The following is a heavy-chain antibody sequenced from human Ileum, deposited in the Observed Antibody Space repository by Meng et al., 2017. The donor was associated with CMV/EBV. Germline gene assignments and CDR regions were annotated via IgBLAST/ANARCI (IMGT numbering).Heavy chain of an antibody. J-gene: IGHJ4*02. Sequence: QLQLQESAQGLVKPSEPLSLTSPAPGGSISSSSFYWGWIRQPPGTGLEWIGSIYYSGNTYYNPSLKSRLTISLDTSKNQFSLKLCPVTAADTAVYYCARVNHGGGFFYYFDQCGQGTLVTVSS. CDR2: IYYSGNT. D-gene: IGHD4-23*01. CDR3: ARVNHGGGFFYYFDQ. V-gene: IGHV4-39*07. CDR1: GGSISSSSFY.